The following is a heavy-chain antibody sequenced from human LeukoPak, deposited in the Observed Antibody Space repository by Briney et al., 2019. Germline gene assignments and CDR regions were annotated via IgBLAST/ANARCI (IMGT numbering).Heavy chain of an antibody. V-gene: IGHV3-30*04. Sequence: GGSLRLSCAASGFTFSSYAMHWVRQSPGKGLEWVAVISYDGSNKYYADSVKGRFTISRDNSKNTLYLQMNSLRAEGTAVYYCARVDTASGKDYWGQGTLVTVSS. D-gene: IGHD5-18*01. CDR3: ARVDTASGKDY. CDR1: GFTFSSYA. J-gene: IGHJ4*02. CDR2: ISYDGSNK.